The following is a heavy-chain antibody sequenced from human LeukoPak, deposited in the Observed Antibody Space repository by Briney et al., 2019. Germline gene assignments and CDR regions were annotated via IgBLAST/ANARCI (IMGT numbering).Heavy chain of an antibody. CDR3: ARVDPTGTTDY. CDR1: GYTFTDYY. Sequence: SVKVSCKTSGYTFTDYYMHWVRQAPGLGLEWMGGIIPIFGTANYAQKFQGRVTITADESTSTAYMELSSLRSEDTAVYYCARVDPTGTTDYWGQGTLVTVSS. CDR2: IIPIFGTA. V-gene: IGHV1-69*13. D-gene: IGHD1-1*01. J-gene: IGHJ4*02.